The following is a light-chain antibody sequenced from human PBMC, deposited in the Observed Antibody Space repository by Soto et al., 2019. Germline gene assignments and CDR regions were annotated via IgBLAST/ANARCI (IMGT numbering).Light chain of an antibody. CDR2: VAS. CDR1: QSVSSN. CDR3: QQYGSSPRT. Sequence: EIVMTQSPATLSVSPGERATLSCRASQSVSSNLAWYQQKPGQTPKLLIYVASTRATGIPARFSGSGSGTEFTPTISSLQSEDFAVYYCQQYGSSPRTFGQGTKVEIK. V-gene: IGKV3-15*01. J-gene: IGKJ1*01.